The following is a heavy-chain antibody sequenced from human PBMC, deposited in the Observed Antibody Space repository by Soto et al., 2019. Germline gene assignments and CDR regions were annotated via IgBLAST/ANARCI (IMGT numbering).Heavy chain of an antibody. Sequence: GGSLRLSCAASGFTFSSYAMSWVRQAPGKGLEWVSAISGSGGSTYYADSVKGRFTISRDNSKNTLYLQMNSLRAEDTAVYYCAKNPDVGYRAVVAFDYWGQGTLVTVSS. J-gene: IGHJ4*02. V-gene: IGHV3-23*01. CDR2: ISGSGGST. CDR1: GFTFSSYA. CDR3: AKNPDVGYRAVVAFDY. D-gene: IGHD2-15*01.